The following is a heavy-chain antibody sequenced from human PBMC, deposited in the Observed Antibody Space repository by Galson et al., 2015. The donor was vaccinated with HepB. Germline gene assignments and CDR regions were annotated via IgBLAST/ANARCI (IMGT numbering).Heavy chain of an antibody. V-gene: IGHV1-69*13. CDR2: IIPIFGTA. D-gene: IGHD1-26*01. Sequence: SVKVSCKASGGTFSSYAISWVRQAPGQGLEWMGGIIPIFGTANYAQKFQGRVTITADESTSTAYMELSSLRSEDTAVYYCAREPIVGATSFDYWGQGTLVTVSS. CDR3: AREPIVGATSFDY. CDR1: GGTFSSYA. J-gene: IGHJ4*02.